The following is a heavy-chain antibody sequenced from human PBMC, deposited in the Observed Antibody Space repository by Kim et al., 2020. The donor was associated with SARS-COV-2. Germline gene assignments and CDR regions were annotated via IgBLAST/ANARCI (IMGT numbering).Heavy chain of an antibody. D-gene: IGHD3-10*01. Sequence: PSLKSRVTISVDMSRNLVSLKLTSVTAADTAVYYCARYPKNSGTYYFDYWGQGILVTVSS. CDR3: ARYPKNSGTYYFDY. V-gene: IGHV4-39*07. J-gene: IGHJ4*02.